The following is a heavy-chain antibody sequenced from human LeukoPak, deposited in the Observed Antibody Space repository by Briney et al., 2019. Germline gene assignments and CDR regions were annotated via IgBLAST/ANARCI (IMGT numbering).Heavy chain of an antibody. D-gene: IGHD5-24*01. Sequence: AASVKVSCKASGYTFTSYGISWVRQAPGQGLEWMGWISAYNGNTNYAQKLQGRVTMTTDTSTSTAYMELRSLRSDDTAVYYCARDAEGWLQVTYLDYWGQGTLVTVSS. J-gene: IGHJ4*02. CDR1: GYTFTSYG. V-gene: IGHV1-18*01. CDR2: ISAYNGNT. CDR3: ARDAEGWLQVTYLDY.